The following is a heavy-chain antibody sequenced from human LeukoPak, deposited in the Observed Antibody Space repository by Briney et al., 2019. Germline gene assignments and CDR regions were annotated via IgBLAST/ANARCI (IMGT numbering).Heavy chain of an antibody. CDR2: IYPGDSKT. Sequence: GESLKISCKASGYSFTNYWIGWVRQKPGEGLEWMGIIYPGDSKTTYNPSFEGQVTISADKSVNTACLSLQASDTAIYYCARQRGTTVTTSWFDPWGQGTLVTVSS. CDR3: ARQRGTTVTTSWFDP. CDR1: GYSFTNYW. J-gene: IGHJ5*02. V-gene: IGHV5-51*01. D-gene: IGHD4-11*01.